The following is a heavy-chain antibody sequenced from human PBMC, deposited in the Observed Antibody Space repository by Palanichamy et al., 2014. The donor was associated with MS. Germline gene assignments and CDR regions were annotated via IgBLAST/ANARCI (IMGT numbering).Heavy chain of an antibody. CDR2: IYWDDDK. J-gene: IGHJ3*02. D-gene: IGHD2-2*01. CDR1: GFSLSTSGVG. CDR3: AHRHEGNCCTTTSCYADAFDI. Sequence: QITLKESGPTLVKPTQTLTLTCIFSGFSLSTSGVGVGWIRQPPGKALEWLTLIYWDDDKRYGPSLKSRLTITKDTSKNQVVLTMTNMDPVDTATYYCAHRHEGNCCTTTSCYADAFDIWGQGTMVTVS. V-gene: IGHV2-5*05.